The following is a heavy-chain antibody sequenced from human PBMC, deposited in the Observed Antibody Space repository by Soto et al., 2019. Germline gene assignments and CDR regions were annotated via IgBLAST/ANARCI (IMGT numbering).Heavy chain of an antibody. D-gene: IGHD1-26*01. V-gene: IGHV2-26*01. Sequence: SGPTLVNPTETLTLTCTVSGFSLSNARMGVSWIRQPPGKALEWLAHIFSNDEKSYSTSLKSRLTVSKDTSKSQVVLTMTNLEPVDTATYYCARVDSGRYPYDYYYGMDVWGQGTTVTVAS. J-gene: IGHJ6*02. CDR1: GFSLSNARMG. CDR3: ARVDSGRYPYDYYYGMDV. CDR2: IFSNDEK.